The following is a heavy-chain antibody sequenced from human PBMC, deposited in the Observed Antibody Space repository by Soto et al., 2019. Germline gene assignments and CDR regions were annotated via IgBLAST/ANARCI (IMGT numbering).Heavy chain of an antibody. CDR3: ARDRGGGDWNNWFDP. J-gene: IGHJ5*02. V-gene: IGHV3-21*01. D-gene: IGHD2-21*02. CDR2: ISSSSSYI. Sequence: GGSLRLSCAASGFTFSSYSMNWVRQAPGKGLEWVSSISSSSSYIYYADSVKGRFTISRDNAKNSLYLQMNSLRAEDTAVYYCARDRGGGDWNNWFDPWGQGTLVTVSS. CDR1: GFTFSSYS.